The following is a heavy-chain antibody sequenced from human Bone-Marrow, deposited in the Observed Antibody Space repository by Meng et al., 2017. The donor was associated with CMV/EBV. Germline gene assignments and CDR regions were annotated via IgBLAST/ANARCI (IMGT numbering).Heavy chain of an antibody. J-gene: IGHJ6*02. V-gene: IGHV1-69*02. CDR1: GGTFSSYT. Sequence: SVKVSCKASGGTFSSYTISWVRQAPGQGLEWMGRIIPILGIANYAQKFQGRVTITADKSTSTAYMELSSLRSEDTAVYYCARAWNGEDYYYYGMDVWGQGTTVTFSS. CDR3: ARAWNGEDYYYYGMDV. CDR2: IIPILGIA. D-gene: IGHD7-27*01.